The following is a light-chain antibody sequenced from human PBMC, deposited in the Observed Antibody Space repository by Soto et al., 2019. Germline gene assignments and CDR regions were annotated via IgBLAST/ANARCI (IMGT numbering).Light chain of an antibody. CDR3: QQYHTWPVT. J-gene: IGKJ4*01. CDR1: EGINRK. V-gene: IGKV3-15*01. Sequence: EIVMTQSPATLSVSPGDRVTFSCRASEGINRKLAWYQHKAGQAPRLLISGASTGATGIPARFTGSGSGTDFTLTINSLQSEDSAVYYCQQYHTWPVTFGGGTKVDIK. CDR2: GAS.